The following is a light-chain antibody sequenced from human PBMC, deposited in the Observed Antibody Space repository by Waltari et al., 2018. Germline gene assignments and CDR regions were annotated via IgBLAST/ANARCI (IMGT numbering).Light chain of an antibody. CDR2: DVS. J-gene: IGLJ2*01. CDR1: SSDIGAFNF. CDR3: SSFSSSTAGI. Sequence: QSGLTQPASVSGSPGQSITISCAATSSDIGAFNFISWYQQRPGKAPELLVYDVSHRPSGVSPRFSGSKSDNTAALTISGLQAEDEAVYYCSSFSSSTAGIFGGGTKVTVL. V-gene: IGLV2-14*01.